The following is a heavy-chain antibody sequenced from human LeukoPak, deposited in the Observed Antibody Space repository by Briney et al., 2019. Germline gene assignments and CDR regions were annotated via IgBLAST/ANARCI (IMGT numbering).Heavy chain of an antibody. CDR1: GGSISSYY. D-gene: IGHD2-2*01. J-gene: IGHJ6*02. V-gene: IGHV4-4*07. Sequence: SETLSLTCTVSGGSISSYYWSWIRQPPGKGLEWIGRIYTSGSTNYNPSLKSRVTMSVDTSKNQFSLKLSSVTAADTAVYYCARSTLGYCSSTSCSSPMDVWGQGTTVTVSS. CDR3: ARSTLGYCSSTSCSSPMDV. CDR2: IYTSGST.